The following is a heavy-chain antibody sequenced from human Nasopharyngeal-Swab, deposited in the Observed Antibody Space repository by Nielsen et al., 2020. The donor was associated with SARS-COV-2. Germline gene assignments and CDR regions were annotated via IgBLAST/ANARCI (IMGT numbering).Heavy chain of an antibody. CDR1: GFTFGDYA. CDR2: ISTGSSTI. J-gene: IGHJ4*02. V-gene: IGHV3-48*02. Sequence: GESLKISCTTSGFTFGDYAMSWFRQAPGKGLEWVSYISTGSSTIYYADSVKGRFTVSRDNAKNSLYLQMNSLRDEDTAVYYCARDAVAGPDYWGQGTLVTVSS. CDR3: ARDAVAGPDY. D-gene: IGHD6-19*01.